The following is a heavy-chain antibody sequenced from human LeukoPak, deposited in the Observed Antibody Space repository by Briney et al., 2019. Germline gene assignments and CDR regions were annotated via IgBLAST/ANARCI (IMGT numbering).Heavy chain of an antibody. J-gene: IGHJ4*02. CDR3: VRDGQGSTPLDY. Sequence: PGGSLRLSCAASGFTFSSHWMHWVRQAPGKGLVWVSGISSDGSRPRYADSVNGRFTIFRDNAKNTLYLQMNSLRAEDTAVYFCVRDGQGSTPLDYWGQGTLVTVSS. D-gene: IGHD1-26*01. CDR2: ISSDGSRP. V-gene: IGHV3-74*01. CDR1: GFTFSSHW.